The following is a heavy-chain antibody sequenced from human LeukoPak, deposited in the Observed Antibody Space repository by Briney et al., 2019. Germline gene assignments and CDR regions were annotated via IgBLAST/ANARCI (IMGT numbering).Heavy chain of an antibody. CDR3: ARDGDNSTVLEYTGYYYYGMDV. J-gene: IGHJ6*02. D-gene: IGHD6-13*01. CDR2: IYTNGST. V-gene: IGHV4-4*07. Sequence: SETLSLTCTVSGCSISNYHWSWIRQPAGKGLEWIGRIYTNGSTKYYPSLKSRGTILVDTSKYQFSLTLSSVTAADTAVYYCARDGDNSTVLEYTGYYYYGMDVWGQGTTVTVSS. CDR1: GCSISNYH.